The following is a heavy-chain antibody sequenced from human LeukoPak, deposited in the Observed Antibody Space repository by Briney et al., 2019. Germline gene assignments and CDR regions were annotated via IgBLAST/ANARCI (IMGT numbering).Heavy chain of an antibody. CDR2: MYDTVNT. J-gene: IGHJ4*02. CDR1: GGSISSHY. Sequence: SETLSLTCTVSGGSISSHYWSWVRQPPGKGLEWIGYMYDTVNTKDNPSLTSRLTLSSDTSKNQFSLRLGSVTAADTAVYYCATIKRGYPYGYFDFWGQGILVTVSS. CDR3: ATIKRGYPYGYFDF. V-gene: IGHV4-59*11. D-gene: IGHD5-18*01.